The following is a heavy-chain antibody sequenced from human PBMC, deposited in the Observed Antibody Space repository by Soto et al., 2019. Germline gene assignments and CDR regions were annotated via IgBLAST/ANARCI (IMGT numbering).Heavy chain of an antibody. Sequence: EVQLVESGGGLVQPGGSLRLSCAASGFTFSSYDMHWVRQATGKGLEWVSAIGTAGDTYYPGSVKGRFTISRENAKNSWSXQMNSLRAGDTAVYYCARGWGYCSSTSCMGSYFDYWGQGTLVTVSS. J-gene: IGHJ4*02. V-gene: IGHV3-13*04. CDR1: GFTFSSYD. CDR2: IGTAGDT. D-gene: IGHD2-2*01. CDR3: ARGWGYCSSTSCMGSYFDY.